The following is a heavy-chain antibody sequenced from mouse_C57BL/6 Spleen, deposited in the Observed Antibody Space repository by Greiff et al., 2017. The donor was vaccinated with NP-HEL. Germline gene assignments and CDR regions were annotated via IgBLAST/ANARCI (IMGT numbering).Heavy chain of an antibody. Sequence: VQLQQSGPELVKPGASVKISCKASGYTFTDYYMNWVKQSHGKSLEWIGDINPNNGGTSYNQKFKGKATLTVDKSSSTAYMELRSLTSEDSAVYYCARWSIYFDYWGQGTTLTVSS. V-gene: IGHV1-26*01. CDR2: INPNNGGT. CDR1: GYTFTDYY. D-gene: IGHD2-10*02. J-gene: IGHJ2*01. CDR3: ARWSIYFDY.